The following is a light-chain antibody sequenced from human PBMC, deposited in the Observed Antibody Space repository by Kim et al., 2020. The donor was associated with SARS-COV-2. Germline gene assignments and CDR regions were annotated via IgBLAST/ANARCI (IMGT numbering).Light chain of an antibody. Sequence: VMTQSPVTLSLSPGERATLFCRASHSVSTNLAWYHQKPGQAPKLLIYRASTRATGIPARISGSGSGTDFTLTITSLQSEDFGVYFCQQYNNWFPFTFGQGTKLEI. CDR3: QQYNNWFPFT. J-gene: IGKJ2*01. CDR1: HSVSTN. V-gene: IGKV3-15*01. CDR2: RAS.